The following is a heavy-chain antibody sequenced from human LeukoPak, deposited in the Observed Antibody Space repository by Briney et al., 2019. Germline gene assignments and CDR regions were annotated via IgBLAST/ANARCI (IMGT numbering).Heavy chain of an antibody. CDR2: INHSGST. J-gene: IGHJ3*02. CDR1: GGSFNGYY. V-gene: IGHV4-34*01. CDR3: ANQPSPPDAFDI. Sequence: PSETLSLTCAVYGGSFNGYYWSWIRQPPGKGLEWIGEINHSGSTNYNPSLKSRVTISVGTSKNQFSLKLSSVTAADTAVYYCANQPSPPDAFDIWGQGTMVTVSS. D-gene: IGHD1-14*01.